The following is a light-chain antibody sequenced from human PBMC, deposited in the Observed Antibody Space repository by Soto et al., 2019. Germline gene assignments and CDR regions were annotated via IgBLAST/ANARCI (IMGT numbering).Light chain of an antibody. J-gene: IGKJ1*01. Sequence: IVLTQSAGTLSLSPGERATLSCRASQSVSSSYLAWYQHKPGQAPRLLIYGASIRATDIPDRFSGSGSGTDFTLTITRLEPEDFAVYYCQQYGSSPGTFGQRTKVDI. CDR2: GAS. CDR1: QSVSSSY. CDR3: QQYGSSPGT. V-gene: IGKV3-20*01.